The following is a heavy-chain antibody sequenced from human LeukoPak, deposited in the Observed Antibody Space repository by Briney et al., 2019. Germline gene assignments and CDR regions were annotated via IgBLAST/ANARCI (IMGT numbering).Heavy chain of an antibody. D-gene: IGHD1/OR15-1a*01. Sequence: SETLSLTCTVSGGSISGSSYYWAWIRQPPGKGLEWIGYIYYTGSTNYNPSLKSRVTISLDTSKNQFSLKLSSMTAADTAVYYCARQRVNKWNNLWSFDYWGQGTLVTVSS. CDR1: GGSISGSSYY. V-gene: IGHV4-61*05. CDR2: IYYTGST. J-gene: IGHJ4*02. CDR3: ARQRVNKWNNLWSFDY.